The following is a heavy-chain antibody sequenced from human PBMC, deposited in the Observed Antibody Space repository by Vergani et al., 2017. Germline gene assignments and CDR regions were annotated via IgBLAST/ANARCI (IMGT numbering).Heavy chain of an antibody. CDR2: IYVSGIT. D-gene: IGHD4-23*01. V-gene: IGHV4-61*02. CDR3: ARDNKQLRPRAFVL. Sequence: QVQLQESGPGLVKPSQTLSLTCTVSGASINTDFYYWHWIRQPAGKGLEWIGRIYVSGITDYNSSLQSRVSMSVYTSKNQFSLTLTSLTAADTAVYYCARDNKQLRPRAFVLWCQGTMVTVSS. J-gene: IGHJ3*01. CDR1: GASINTDFYY.